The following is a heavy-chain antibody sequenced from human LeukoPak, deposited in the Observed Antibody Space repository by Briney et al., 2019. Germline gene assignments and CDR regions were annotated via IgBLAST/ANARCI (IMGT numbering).Heavy chain of an antibody. CDR3: ARDSAVVVAARATGYMDV. V-gene: IGHV1-2*02. CDR1: GYTFTGYY. CDR2: INPNSGGT. Sequence: ASVKVSCKASGYTFTGYYMHWVRQAPGQGLEWMGWINPNSGGTNYAQKFQGRVTMTRDTSISTAYMELSRLRSDDTAVYYCARDSAVVVAARATGYMDVWGKGTTVTISS. D-gene: IGHD2-15*01. J-gene: IGHJ6*03.